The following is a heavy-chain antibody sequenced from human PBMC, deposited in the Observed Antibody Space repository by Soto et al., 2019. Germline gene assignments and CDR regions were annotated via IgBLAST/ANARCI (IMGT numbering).Heavy chain of an antibody. CDR1: GGSISSGGYY. CDR3: ARASSTRGYGYGYWFDP. J-gene: IGHJ5*02. D-gene: IGHD5-18*01. CDR2: IYYSGST. Sequence: SETLSLTCNVSGGSISSGGYYWSWIRQHPGKGLEWIGYIYYSGSTYYNPSLKSRLTISVDTSKNQFSLKLSSVTAADTAVYYCARASSTRGYGYGYWFDPWGQGTLVTVS. V-gene: IGHV4-31*03.